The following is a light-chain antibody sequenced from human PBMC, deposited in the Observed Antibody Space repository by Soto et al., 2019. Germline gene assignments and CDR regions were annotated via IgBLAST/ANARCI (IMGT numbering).Light chain of an antibody. V-gene: IGKV1-5*01. CDR2: DAS. Sequence: IPRTESPSILSASVGDRVTITCRSSQTITNWLAWYQQKPGKAPRIFIYDASSLESWVPSRFSGSGSGTEFTLTISSLKSEDFATYYCQQYKSFWTFGQGTKVDIK. CDR3: QQYKSFWT. CDR1: QTITNW. J-gene: IGKJ1*01.